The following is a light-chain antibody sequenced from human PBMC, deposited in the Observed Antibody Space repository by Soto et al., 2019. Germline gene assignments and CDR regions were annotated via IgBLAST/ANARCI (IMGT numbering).Light chain of an antibody. CDR2: DAS. V-gene: IGKV3-20*01. Sequence: EKEVARSPSTLSVSPVERSTLSFRASQSVSSYLAWYQQKPGQAPRLLIYDASNKATGIPDRFSGSGSGTDFTLTISRLEPEDFAVYYCQQYGSSGTVGQGTKVDIK. CDR1: QSVSSY. J-gene: IGKJ1*01. CDR3: QQYGSSGT.